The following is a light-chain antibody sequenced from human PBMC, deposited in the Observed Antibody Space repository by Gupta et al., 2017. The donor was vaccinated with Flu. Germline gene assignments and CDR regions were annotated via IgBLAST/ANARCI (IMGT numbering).Light chain of an antibody. J-gene: IGKJ1*01. CDR3: QQRNIWPWT. CDR2: DAS. Sequence: DILLTQSPVTLSLSPGERATLSCRASMPVAFYLAWYQQKPGQAPRLLIFDASNRATGIPARFSATGGGTDFTLTISSLEPEDFAVYYCQQRNIWPWTFGQGTKVEI. V-gene: IGKV3-11*01. CDR1: MPVAFY.